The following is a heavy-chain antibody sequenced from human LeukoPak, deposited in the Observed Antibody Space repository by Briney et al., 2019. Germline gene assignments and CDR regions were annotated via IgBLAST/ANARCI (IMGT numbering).Heavy chain of an antibody. CDR3: ARGSGCNY. CDR1: GFTFSSYS. V-gene: IGHV3-21*01. CDR2: ISSSSSYT. Sequence: GGSLRLSCAASGFTFSSYSMNWVRQAPGKGLEWVSSISSSSSYTYYADSVKGRFTISRDNAKNSLYLQMNSLRAEDTAVYYCARGSGCNYWGQGTLVTVSS. J-gene: IGHJ4*02. D-gene: IGHD6-19*01.